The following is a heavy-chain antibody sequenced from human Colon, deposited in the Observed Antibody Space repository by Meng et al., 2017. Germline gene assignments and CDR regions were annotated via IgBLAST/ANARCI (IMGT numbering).Heavy chain of an antibody. CDR1: GVSIWMSEW. Sequence: VQPLESRPCMVKPSETLSPTSAVSGVSIWMSEWWSWVRQPPGKGLEWIGETSHSGSTNYSPSLKSRVTISLDKSKNQLSLKLNSVTAADTAVYYCASSDYYRSDYWGQGTLVTVSS. CDR2: TSHSGST. J-gene: IGHJ4*02. CDR3: ASSDYYRSDY. V-gene: IGHV4-4*02. D-gene: IGHD3-22*01.